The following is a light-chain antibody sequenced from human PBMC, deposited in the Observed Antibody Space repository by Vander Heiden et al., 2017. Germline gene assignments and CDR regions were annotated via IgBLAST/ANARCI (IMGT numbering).Light chain of an antibody. J-gene: IGKJ4*01. CDR1: QSVSSSY. CDR2: GAS. V-gene: IGKV3-20*01. CDR3: HQYGSSPLT. Sequence: VFTQSPRTLSLSPGERATLACRASQSVSSSYLAWYQQKPGQAPRLLIYGASNRATGIPDRFSGSGSGTDFTLTISRLEPEDLAVYYCHQYGSSPLTFGGGTKVEIK.